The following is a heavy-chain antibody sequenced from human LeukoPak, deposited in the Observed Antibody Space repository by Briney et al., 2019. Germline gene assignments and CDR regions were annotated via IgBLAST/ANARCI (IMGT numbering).Heavy chain of an antibody. Sequence: GGSLRLSCEGSGFTFSNYWMGWVRQAPGKGLQWVANIKTDGSEKYYVDSVKGRFTISRYNAKNSLYLQMYSLRAEDTAVYYCATYSSLNRREFQYWGQGTLLTVSS. J-gene: IGHJ1*01. V-gene: IGHV3-7*01. D-gene: IGHD3-22*01. CDR1: GFTFSNYW. CDR2: IKTDGSEK. CDR3: ATYSSLNRREFQY.